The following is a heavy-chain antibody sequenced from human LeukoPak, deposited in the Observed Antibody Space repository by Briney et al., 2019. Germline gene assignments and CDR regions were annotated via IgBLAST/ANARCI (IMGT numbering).Heavy chain of an antibody. CDR1: GFTFSSYW. J-gene: IGHJ4*02. CDR3: ARDWNYFSC. CDR2: VSEDGGTT. D-gene: IGHD1-1*01. V-gene: IGHV3-74*01. Sequence: GGSLRLSCAASGFTFSSYWMHWVRQVPGKGLVWVARVSEDGGTTSYADSVRGRFTISRDNAKNTLFLQMNSLRVEDTAVYYCARDWNYFSCWGQGTLVTVSS.